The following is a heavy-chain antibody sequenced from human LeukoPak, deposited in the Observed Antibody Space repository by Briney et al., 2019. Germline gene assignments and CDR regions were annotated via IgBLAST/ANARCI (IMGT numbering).Heavy chain of an antibody. CDR1: GYTLTELS. Sequence: ASVKVSCKVSGYTLTELSMHWVRQAPGKGLEWMGGFDPEDGETIYAQKFQGRVTMTEDTSTDTAYKELSSLRSEDTAVYYCATPYGSSLSDYYYGMDVWGKGTTVTVSS. V-gene: IGHV1-24*01. D-gene: IGHD3-10*01. CDR3: ATPYGSSLSDYYYGMDV. CDR2: FDPEDGET. J-gene: IGHJ6*04.